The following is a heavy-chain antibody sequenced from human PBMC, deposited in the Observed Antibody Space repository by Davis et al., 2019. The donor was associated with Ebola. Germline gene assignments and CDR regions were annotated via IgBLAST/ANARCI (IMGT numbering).Heavy chain of an antibody. Sequence: PGGSLRLSCAAPGFTFSDYYMSWIRQAPGKGLEWVSYISSSSSYTNYADSVKGRFTISRDNAKNSLYLQMNSLRDEDTAVYYCATGYNWNPDWGQGTLVTVSS. CDR2: ISSSSSYT. CDR3: ATGYNWNPD. D-gene: IGHD1-1*01. V-gene: IGHV3-11*06. CDR1: GFTFSDYY. J-gene: IGHJ4*02.